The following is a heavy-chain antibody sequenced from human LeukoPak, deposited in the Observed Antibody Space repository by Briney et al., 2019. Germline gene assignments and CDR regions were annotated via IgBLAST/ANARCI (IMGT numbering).Heavy chain of an antibody. J-gene: IGHJ4*02. V-gene: IGHV3-21*01. CDR1: GFTFSSYN. Sequence: GGSLRLSCAASGFTFSSYNMNWVRQAPGKGLEWVSSISSSSSYIYYADSVKGRFTISRDNAKNSLYLQMNSLRAEDTAVYYCARTFRGVSFYFDYWGQGTLVTVSS. D-gene: IGHD3-10*01. CDR3: ARTFRGVSFYFDY. CDR2: ISSSSSYI.